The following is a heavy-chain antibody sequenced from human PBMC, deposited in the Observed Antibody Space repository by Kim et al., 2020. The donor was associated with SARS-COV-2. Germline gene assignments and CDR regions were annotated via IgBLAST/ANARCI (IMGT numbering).Heavy chain of an antibody. D-gene: IGHD3-16*01. Sequence: GGSLRLSCAASGFTFTSYAMSWVRQAPGKGLEWVSTVSDGGGNTYYADSVKGRFTISRDNSKNTLSLQMNSLRAEDTAVYYCAKPPGGSSYRHFFDHWGQCNLVTVSS. CDR1: GFTFTSYA. J-gene: IGHJ5*02. CDR3: AKPPGGSSYRHFFDH. V-gene: IGHV3-23*01. CDR2: VSDGGGNT.